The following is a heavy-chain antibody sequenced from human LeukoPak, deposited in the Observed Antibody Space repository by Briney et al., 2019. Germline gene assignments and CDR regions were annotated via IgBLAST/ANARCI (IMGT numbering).Heavy chain of an antibody. CDR2: ISGSGGST. CDR1: GFTFSSYA. Sequence: GGSLRLSCAASGFTFSSYAMSWVRQAPGKGLEWFSAISGSGGSTYYADSVKGRFTISRDNSKNTLYLQMNSLRAEDTAVYYCAREGIAARDGFDYWGQGTLVTVSS. J-gene: IGHJ4*02. V-gene: IGHV3-23*01. D-gene: IGHD6-6*01. CDR3: AREGIAARDGFDY.